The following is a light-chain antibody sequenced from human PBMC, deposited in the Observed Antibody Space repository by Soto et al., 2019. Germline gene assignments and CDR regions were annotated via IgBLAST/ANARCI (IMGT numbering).Light chain of an antibody. V-gene: IGKV3-15*01. Sequence: EIVTTQSPATLSVSPGERATLSCRASQSISNHLAWYQQKPGQAPRLLIYSASTRATGIPARFSGSGSGTEFTLTISSLQSEDFAVYYCQQFNNWLWTFGQGTKVEIK. CDR1: QSISNH. J-gene: IGKJ1*01. CDR3: QQFNNWLWT. CDR2: SAS.